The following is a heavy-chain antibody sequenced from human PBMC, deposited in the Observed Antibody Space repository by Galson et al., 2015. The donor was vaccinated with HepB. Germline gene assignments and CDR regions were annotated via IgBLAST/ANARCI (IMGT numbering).Heavy chain of an antibody. D-gene: IGHD5-18*01. CDR3: ARLTFNTAMVQYYFDY. V-gene: IGHV7-4-1*02. Sequence: SVKVSCKASGYTFTSYAMNWVRQAPGQGLEWMGWINTNTGNPTYAQGFTGRFVFSLDTSVSTAYLQISSLKAEDTAVYYCARLTFNTAMVQYYFDYWGQGTLVTVSS. CDR1: GYTFTSYA. CDR2: INTNTGNP. J-gene: IGHJ4*02.